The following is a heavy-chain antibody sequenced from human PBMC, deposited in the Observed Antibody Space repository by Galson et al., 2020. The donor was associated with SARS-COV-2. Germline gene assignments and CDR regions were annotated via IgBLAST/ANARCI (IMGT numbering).Heavy chain of an antibody. V-gene: IGHV4-4*02. CDR3: ARDSGIAAAGTLVDY. CDR2: IYHSGST. J-gene: IGHJ4*02. D-gene: IGHD6-13*01. Sequence: TLSLTCAVSGGSISNSNWWSWVRQPPGKGLEWIGEIYHSGSTNYNPSLKSRVTISVDKSKNQFSLKLSSVTAADTAVYYCARDSGIAAAGTLVDYWGQGTLVTVSS. CDR1: GGSISNSNW.